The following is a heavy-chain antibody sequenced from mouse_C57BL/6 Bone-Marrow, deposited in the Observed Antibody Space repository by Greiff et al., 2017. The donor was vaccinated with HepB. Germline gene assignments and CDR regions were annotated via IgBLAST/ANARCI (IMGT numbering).Heavy chain of an antibody. J-gene: IGHJ4*01. CDR3: ARRIYYGYDGGAYYAMDY. CDR1: GYTFTDYY. CDR2: IYPGSGNT. V-gene: IGHV1-76*01. Sequence: QVQLQQSGAELVRPGASVKLSCKASGYTFTDYYINWVKQRPGQGLEWIARIYPGSGNTYYNEKFKGKATLTAEKSSSTAYMQLSSLTSEDSAVYFCARRIYYGYDGGAYYAMDYWGQGTSVTVSS. D-gene: IGHD2-2*01.